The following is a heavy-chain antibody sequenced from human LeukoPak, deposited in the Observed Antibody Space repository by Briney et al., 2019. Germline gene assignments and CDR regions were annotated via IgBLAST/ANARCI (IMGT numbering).Heavy chain of an antibody. CDR2: IYHSGST. J-gene: IGHJ4*02. V-gene: IGHV4-4*02. D-gene: IGHD5-12*01. CDR3: ARDATMMGNYFNY. CDR1: GGSISSSNW. Sequence: PSETLSLTCAVSGGSISSSNWWSWVRQPPGKGLEWIGEIYHSGSTNYNPSLKSRVTISVDKSKNQFSLKLSSVTAADTAVYYCARDATMMGNYFNYWGQGTLVTVSS.